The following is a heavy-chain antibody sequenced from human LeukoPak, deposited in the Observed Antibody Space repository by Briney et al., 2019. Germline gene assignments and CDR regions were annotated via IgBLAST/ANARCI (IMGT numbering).Heavy chain of an antibody. J-gene: IGHJ4*02. V-gene: IGHV1-2*02. CDR2: INPKSGGT. CDR1: GYTFTGYY. Sequence: ASVKVSCKASGYTFTGYYMHWLRQAPGQGLEWMGWINPKSGGTKYAQKFQGRVTMTRDTSISTAYMELSRLTSDDTAVYYCARERPGIAVAGTGFAYWGQGTLVTVSS. D-gene: IGHD6-19*01. CDR3: ARERPGIAVAGTGFAY.